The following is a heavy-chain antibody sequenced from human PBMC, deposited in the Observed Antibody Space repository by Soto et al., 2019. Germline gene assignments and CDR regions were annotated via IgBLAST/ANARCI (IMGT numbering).Heavy chain of an antibody. CDR3: ARGFAVAGTVLDY. J-gene: IGHJ4*02. CDR2: IIPIFGST. V-gene: IGHV1-69*05. CDR1: GGTFSSYA. Sequence: GASVKVSCKASGGTFSSYAISWVRQAPGQGLEWMGGIIPIFGSTNYAQKFQGRVTMTRDTSTSTAYMELSSLRSEDTAVYYCARGFAVAGTVLDYWGQGTLVTVSS. D-gene: IGHD6-19*01.